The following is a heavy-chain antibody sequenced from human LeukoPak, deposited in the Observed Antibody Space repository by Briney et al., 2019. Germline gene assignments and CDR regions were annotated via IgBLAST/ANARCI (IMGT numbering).Heavy chain of an antibody. CDR3: ARDPHVLPFDY. J-gene: IGHJ4*02. CDR2: IKQDGSEK. Sequence: GGSLGLSCAASGFTFSSYWMSWVRQAPGKGLEWVANIKQDGSEKYYVDSVTGRFTISRDNAKNSLYLQMNSLRAEDTAVYYCARDPHVLPFDYWGQGTLVTVSS. CDR1: GFTFSSYW. V-gene: IGHV3-7*04.